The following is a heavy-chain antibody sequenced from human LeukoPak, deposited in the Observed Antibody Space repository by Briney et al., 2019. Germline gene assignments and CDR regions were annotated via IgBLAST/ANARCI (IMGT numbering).Heavy chain of an antibody. CDR3: ARRAPPRFRYFAWPYYSSSYVMKV. Sequence: ASVKVSCKASGYTFTSYDINWVRQATGQGLEWMGWMNPNSGNTGYAQKFQGRVTMTRNTSISTAYMELSSLRSEDTAVYYCARRAPPRFRYFAWPYYSSSYVMKVGGKGPRVTVPS. V-gene: IGHV1-8*01. CDR2: MNPNSGNT. CDR1: GYTFTSYD. D-gene: IGHD3-9*01. J-gene: IGHJ6*04.